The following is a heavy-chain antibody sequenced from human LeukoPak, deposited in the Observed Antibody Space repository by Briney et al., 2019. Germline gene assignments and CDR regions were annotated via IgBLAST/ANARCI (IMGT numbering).Heavy chain of an antibody. D-gene: IGHD3-22*01. CDR2: VSAYNGAT. V-gene: IGHV1-18*01. CDR1: GYTFTGYA. J-gene: IGHJ4*02. CDR3: ARVDLYYDSSGYSQAANDY. Sequence: ASVKVSCKASGYTFTGYAIIWVRQAPGQGLEWMGWVSAYNGATNYAQNFQDRVTMTTDTPTTTAYMELRSLRSDDAAVYYCARVDLYYDSSGYSQAANDYWGQGTLVTVSS.